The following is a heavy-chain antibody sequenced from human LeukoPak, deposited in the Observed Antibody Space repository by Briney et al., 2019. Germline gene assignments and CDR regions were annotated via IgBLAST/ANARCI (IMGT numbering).Heavy chain of an antibody. CDR1: GYSISSGYY. CDR3: ARLPLAASRGYYMDV. Sequence: PSETLSLTCAVSGYSISSGYYWGWIRQPPGKGLEWIGSIYHSGSTYYNPSLKSRVTISVDTSKNQFSLKLSSVTAADTAVYYCARLPLAASRGYYMDVWGKGTTVTVSS. CDR2: IYHSGST. V-gene: IGHV4-38-2*01. D-gene: IGHD2-15*01. J-gene: IGHJ6*03.